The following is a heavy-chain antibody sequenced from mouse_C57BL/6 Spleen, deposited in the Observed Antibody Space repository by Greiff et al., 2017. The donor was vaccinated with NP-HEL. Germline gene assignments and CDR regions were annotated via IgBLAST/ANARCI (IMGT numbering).Heavy chain of an antibody. J-gene: IGHJ1*03. CDR2: FYPYNDDT. Sequence: QVQLQQSGPELVKPGASVKMSCKASGYTFTTYPIEWMKQNHGKSLEWIGNFYPYNDDTKYNEKFKGKATLTVEKSSSTAYLELSRLTSDDSAVYYVARRTCDYCGWYFDVWGTGTTVTVSS. CDR1: GYTFTTYP. D-gene: IGHD1-1*01. V-gene: IGHV1-47*01. CDR3: ARRTCDYCGWYFDV.